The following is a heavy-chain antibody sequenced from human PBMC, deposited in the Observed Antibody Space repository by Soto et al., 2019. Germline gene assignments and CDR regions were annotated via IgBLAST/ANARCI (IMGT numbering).Heavy chain of an antibody. CDR2: IKQDESEK. J-gene: IGHJ6*03. V-gene: IGHV3-7*01. D-gene: IGHD4-4*01. CDR3: ARLGVTVTIYYYYYYMDV. CDR1: GFTFSSYW. Sequence: EVQLVESGGGLVQPGGSLRLSCAASGFTFSSYWMSWVRQAPGKGLEWVANIKQDESEKYYVDSVKGRFTISRDNAKNSLYLQMNSLRAEDTAVYYCARLGVTVTIYYYYYYMDVWGKGTTVTVSS.